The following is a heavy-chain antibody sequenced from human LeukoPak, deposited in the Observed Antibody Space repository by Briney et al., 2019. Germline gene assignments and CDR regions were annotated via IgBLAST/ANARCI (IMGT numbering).Heavy chain of an antibody. CDR2: IYPGDSDT. J-gene: IGHJ5*02. CDR3: ARSQGYCSGGSCLQGDWFDP. V-gene: IGHV5-51*01. Sequence: GESLKISCKGSGYSFTNYWIGWVRQMPGKGLEWMGIIYPGDSDTRYSPSFQGQVTISADKSISTAYLQWGSLRASDTAMYYCARSQGYCSGGSCLQGDWFDPWGQGTLVTVSS. D-gene: IGHD2-15*01. CDR1: GYSFTNYW.